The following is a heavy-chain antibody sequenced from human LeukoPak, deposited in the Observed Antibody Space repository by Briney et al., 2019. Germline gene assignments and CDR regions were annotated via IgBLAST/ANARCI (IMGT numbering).Heavy chain of an antibody. D-gene: IGHD3-16*01. Sequence: GASVKVSCKASGYTFTGYYMHWVRQAPGQGLGWMGFIDPNNGGTNYAQKFQGRVTLTRDTSISTAYMELSSLGSDDTAVYHCATDEGGWGQGTLVTVSS. CDR3: ATDEGG. J-gene: IGHJ1*01. CDR2: IDPNNGGT. V-gene: IGHV1-2*02. CDR1: GYTFTGYY.